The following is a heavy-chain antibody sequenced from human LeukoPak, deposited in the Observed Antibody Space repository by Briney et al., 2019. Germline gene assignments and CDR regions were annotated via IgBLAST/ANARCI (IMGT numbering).Heavy chain of an antibody. CDR3: ARAILTGYYNWFDP. D-gene: IGHD3-9*01. CDR2: IIPIFGTA. Sequence: SVKVSGKASGGTFSSYAISWVRQAPGQGLEWMRGIIPIFGTANYAQKFQGRVTITADESTSTAYMELSSLGSEDTAVYYCARAILTGYYNWFDPWGQGTLVTVSS. CDR1: GGTFSSYA. V-gene: IGHV1-69*13. J-gene: IGHJ5*02.